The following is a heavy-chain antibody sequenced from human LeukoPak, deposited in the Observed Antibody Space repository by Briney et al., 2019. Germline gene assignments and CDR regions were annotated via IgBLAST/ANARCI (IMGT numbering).Heavy chain of an antibody. D-gene: IGHD2-15*01. CDR3: TTEFYCHDAGCFYYIGF. J-gene: IGHJ6*03. CDR1: GFPFINAK. CDR2: INNKNEGETS. V-gene: IGHV3-15*01. Sequence: GGSLRLSCAGSGFPFINAKMTWVRQAPGKGLEWVGHINNKNEGETSNYAGPVKGRFSISRDNSKNTFYLQMSSLKTEDTAVYYCTTEFYCHDAGCFYYIGFWGRGTPVTVSS.